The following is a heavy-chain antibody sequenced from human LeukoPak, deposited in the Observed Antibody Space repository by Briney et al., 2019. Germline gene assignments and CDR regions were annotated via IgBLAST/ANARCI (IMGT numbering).Heavy chain of an antibody. J-gene: IGHJ6*02. D-gene: IGHD6-13*01. CDR2: ISSSGSTT. CDR1: GFTFSSYE. Sequence: PGGSLRLSCAASGFTFSSYEMNWVRQAPGKGLEWVSYISSSGSTTYYADSVKGRFTISRDNAKNSLYLQMNSLRAEDTAVYYCARDRYSSSWSKYYGMDVWGQGTTVTVSS. V-gene: IGHV3-48*03. CDR3: ARDRYSSSWSKYYGMDV.